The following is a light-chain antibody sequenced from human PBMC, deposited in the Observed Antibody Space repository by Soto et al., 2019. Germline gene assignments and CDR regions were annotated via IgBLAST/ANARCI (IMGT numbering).Light chain of an antibody. CDR2: RAS. CDR1: QNIYSN. CDR3: LQYHNLWA. J-gene: IGKJ1*01. Sequence: IVMTQSPATLSVSPGERATLSCRASQNIYSNIAWYQQRPGQAPRLLIYRASTRAPGVPARFSGSGSGTEFTRTISSLQSEDFAVYSCLQYHNLWAFGRGTKV. V-gene: IGKV3-15*01.